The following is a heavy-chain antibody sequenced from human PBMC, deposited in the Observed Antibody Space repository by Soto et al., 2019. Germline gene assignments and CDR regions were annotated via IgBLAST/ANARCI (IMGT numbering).Heavy chain of an antibody. CDR2: IDPSDSYT. D-gene: IGHD3-9*01. V-gene: IGHV5-10-1*01. J-gene: IGHJ6*02. CDR3: ASNYDILTGHYGMDV. Sequence: PGESLKISGKGSGYSFTSYWISWVRQMPGKGLEWMGRIDPSDSYTNYSPSFQGHVTISADKSISTAYLQWSSLKASDTAMYYCASNYDILTGHYGMDVWGQGTTVTVSS. CDR1: GYSFTSYW.